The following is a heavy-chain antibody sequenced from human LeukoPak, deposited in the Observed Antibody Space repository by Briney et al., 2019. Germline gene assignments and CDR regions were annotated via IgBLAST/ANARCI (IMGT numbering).Heavy chain of an antibody. D-gene: IGHD1-26*01. Sequence: SETLSLTCTVSGGSISSYYWSWIRQPPGKGLEWIGYIYYTGNTNYNPSLESRVTISVDTSKNQFSLNLSSVTAADTAIYYCARLGGATSPFGYWGQGTLVTVSS. CDR2: IYYTGNT. J-gene: IGHJ4*02. V-gene: IGHV4-59*08. CDR3: ARLGGATSPFGY. CDR1: GGSISSYY.